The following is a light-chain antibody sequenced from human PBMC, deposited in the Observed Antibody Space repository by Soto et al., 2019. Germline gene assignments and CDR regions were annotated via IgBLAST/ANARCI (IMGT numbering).Light chain of an antibody. CDR2: GAS. V-gene: IGKV3-20*01. J-gene: IGKJ1*01. Sequence: EIVLTQSPGTLSSSPGERATLSCRASQSVRSSHLAWYQQKPGQAPRLLIYGASSRATGIPDRFSGSGSGTDFTLTISRLEPEDFAVYSCQQYSSSPATFGQGTKVEI. CDR1: QSVRSSH. CDR3: QQYSSSPAT.